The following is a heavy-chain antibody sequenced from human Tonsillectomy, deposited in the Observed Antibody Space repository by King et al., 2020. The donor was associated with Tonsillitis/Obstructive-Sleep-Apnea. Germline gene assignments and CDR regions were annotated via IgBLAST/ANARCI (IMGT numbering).Heavy chain of an antibody. CDR2: MYYTGST. Sequence: LQLQESGPGLVKPSETLSLTCTVSGGSINNNNYYWAWMRQPPGKGPEWIGTMYYTGSTYYNPSLKTRVTISVDTSKNQFSLRLSSVAAADTALYYCARPAFLDYLPVYYFDYWGQGTLVTVSA. V-gene: IGHV4-39*01. D-gene: IGHD3-3*02. J-gene: IGHJ4*02. CDR3: ARPAFLDYLPVYYFDY. CDR1: GGSINNNNYY.